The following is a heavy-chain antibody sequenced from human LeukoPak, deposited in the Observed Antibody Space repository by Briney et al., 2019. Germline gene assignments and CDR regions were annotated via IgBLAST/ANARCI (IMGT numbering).Heavy chain of an antibody. Sequence: GGSLRLSCAACRFNVTNYWMHWVRQAPGKGLVWVSRINEDGRVTSYAGSVRGRFTISRDSVENTLHLQMNSLRAEDTAVYYCVKDFGGNSDYWGQGTLVTVSS. J-gene: IGHJ4*02. CDR2: INEDGRVT. CDR3: VKDFGGNSDY. V-gene: IGHV3-74*01. D-gene: IGHD4-23*01. CDR1: RFNVTNYW.